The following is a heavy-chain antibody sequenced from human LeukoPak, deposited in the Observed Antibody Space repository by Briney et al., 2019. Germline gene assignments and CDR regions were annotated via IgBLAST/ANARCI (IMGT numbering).Heavy chain of an antibody. V-gene: IGHV3-48*03. CDR1: GFTFNSFD. Sequence: GGSLRLSCAASGFTFNSFDMNWVRQAPGKGLEWVSQISAGGSTIYYVDSVKGRFTISGDTAKNSLYLHMNSLRAEDTAVYYCARTPTYGFWSGYTLDVWGQGTTVTVSS. J-gene: IGHJ6*02. CDR3: ARTPTYGFWSGYTLDV. D-gene: IGHD3-3*01. CDR2: ISAGGSTI.